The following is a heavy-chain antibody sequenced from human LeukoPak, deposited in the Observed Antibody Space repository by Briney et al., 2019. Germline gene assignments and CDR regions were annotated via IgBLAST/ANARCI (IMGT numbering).Heavy chain of an antibody. J-gene: IGHJ4*02. CDR2: IKQDGSET. D-gene: IGHD2-15*01. CDR3: ARDRRLYCSGGSCYSSFDY. CDR1: GFTFSRSW. Sequence: PGGSLRLSCAASGFTFSRSWVTWVRQAPGKGLEWVANIKQDGSETYYVESVKGRFTISRDNAKNSLHLQMNSLRAEDTAVYYCARDRRLYCSGGSCYSSFDYWGQGTLVTVSS. V-gene: IGHV3-7*01.